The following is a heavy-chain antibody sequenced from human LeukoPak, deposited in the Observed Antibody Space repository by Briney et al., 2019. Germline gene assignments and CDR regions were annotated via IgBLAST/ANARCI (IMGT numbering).Heavy chain of an antibody. CDR1: GFTFNTYA. Sequence: GGSLRLSCAASGFTFNTYAMNWVRQAPGKGLEWVGVISYDGSEEFYGDSVRGRFTISRDNSKNTVYLQMSSLRAEDTAMYYCAKDRVVVVSNDFDFWGQGTLVTISS. CDR3: AKDRVVVVSNDFDF. CDR2: ISYDGSEE. V-gene: IGHV3-30*18. D-gene: IGHD2-21*01. J-gene: IGHJ4*02.